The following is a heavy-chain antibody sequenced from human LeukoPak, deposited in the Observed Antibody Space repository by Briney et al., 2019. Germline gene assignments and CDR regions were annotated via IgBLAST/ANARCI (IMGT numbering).Heavy chain of an antibody. Sequence: PSETLSLTCTVSGGSISSYYWSWIRQPPGKGLEWIGYIYYSGSTSYNPSLKSRVTISVDTSKNQFSLKLSSVTAADTAVYYCARDLRDYYDSSGYLDYWGQGTLVTVSS. D-gene: IGHD3-22*01. V-gene: IGHV4-59*01. CDR1: GGSISSYY. CDR2: IYYSGST. CDR3: ARDLRDYYDSSGYLDY. J-gene: IGHJ4*02.